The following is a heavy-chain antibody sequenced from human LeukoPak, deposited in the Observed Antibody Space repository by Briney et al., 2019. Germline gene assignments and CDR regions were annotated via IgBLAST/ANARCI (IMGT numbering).Heavy chain of an antibody. D-gene: IGHD6-13*01. Sequence: SETLSLTCTVSGGSISSYYWSWIRQPPGKGLEWIGYIYYSGSTNYNPSLKSRVTISVDTSKNQFSLKLSSVTAADTAVYYCARLIAAAGGEFDYWGQGTLVTVSS. CDR2: IYYSGST. CDR1: GGSISSYY. CDR3: ARLIAAAGGEFDY. V-gene: IGHV4-59*01. J-gene: IGHJ4*02.